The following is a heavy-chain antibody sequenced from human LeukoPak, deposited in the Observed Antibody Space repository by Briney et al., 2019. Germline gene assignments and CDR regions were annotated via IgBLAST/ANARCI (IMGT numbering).Heavy chain of an antibody. Sequence: GGSLRLSCAASGFTFSSYGMHWVRQAPGKGLEWVSVVFGGGNTYYADSVKGRFTISRDTFKNTVNLEMNSLRAEDTAVYYCASWPGGWYGEDSWGQGTLVTVSS. V-gene: IGHV3-53*01. D-gene: IGHD6-19*01. CDR3: ASWPGGWYGEDS. CDR2: VFGGGNT. J-gene: IGHJ4*02. CDR1: GFTFSSYG.